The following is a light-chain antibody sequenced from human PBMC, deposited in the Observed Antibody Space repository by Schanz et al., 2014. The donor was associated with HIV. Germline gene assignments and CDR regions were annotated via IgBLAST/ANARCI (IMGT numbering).Light chain of an antibody. V-gene: IGKV3-20*01. Sequence: EIVLTQSPGTLSLSPGERATISCRASQSASTTHLAWYQHNPGQAPRLLIYGASSRATGIPERFSGSGSGTDFTLTISRLEPEDFAVYYCHQYGDSRGSFGGGTKVEIK. CDR1: QSASTTH. J-gene: IGKJ4*01. CDR2: GAS. CDR3: HQYGDSRGS.